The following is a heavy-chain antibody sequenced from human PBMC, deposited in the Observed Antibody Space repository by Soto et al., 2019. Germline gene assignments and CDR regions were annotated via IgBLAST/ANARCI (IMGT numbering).Heavy chain of an antibody. Sequence: QVQLQESGPGLVKPSETLSLTCTVSGGSISSYYWSWVRQPAGKGLEWIGRIYTSGSIDYNPSLKSRVTMSVDTSKNQFSLKLSSVTAADTAVYYCARIDYSRQFAPFYYAMDVWGQGTTVTVSS. CDR3: ARIDYSRQFAPFYYAMDV. CDR1: GGSISSYY. D-gene: IGHD4-4*01. V-gene: IGHV4-4*07. CDR2: IYTSGSI. J-gene: IGHJ6*02.